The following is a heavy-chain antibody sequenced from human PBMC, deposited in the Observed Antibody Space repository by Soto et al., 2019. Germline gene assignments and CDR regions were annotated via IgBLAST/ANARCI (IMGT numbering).Heavy chain of an antibody. D-gene: IGHD5-18*01. Sequence: GGSLRLSCAASGFTFSSYAMRWVRQAPGKGLEWVAVISYDGSNKYYADSVKGRFTISRDNSKNTLYLQMNSLRAEDTAVYYCARDGGYGVPSDYWGQGTLVTVST. CDR1: GFTFSSYA. J-gene: IGHJ4*02. CDR3: ARDGGYGVPSDY. V-gene: IGHV3-30-3*01. CDR2: ISYDGSNK.